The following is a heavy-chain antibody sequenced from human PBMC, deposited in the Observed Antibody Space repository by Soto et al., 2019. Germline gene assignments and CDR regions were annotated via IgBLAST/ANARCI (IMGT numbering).Heavy chain of an antibody. Sequence: QVQLVQSGAEVKKPGSSVKVSCKASGGTFRNYAISWVRQAPGQGLGWMGGIIPVFGTAHYAQKFQGRVTLTADESTSTAYLELSSLRAEDTAMYDCAREGYGDYGKPFDYWGHGTRVTVSS. D-gene: IGHD4-17*01. V-gene: IGHV1-69*01. J-gene: IGHJ4*01. CDR1: GGTFRNYA. CDR3: AREGYGDYGKPFDY. CDR2: IIPVFGTA.